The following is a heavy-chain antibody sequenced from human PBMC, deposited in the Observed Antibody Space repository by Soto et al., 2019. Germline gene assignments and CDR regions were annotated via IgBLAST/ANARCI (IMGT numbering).Heavy chain of an antibody. CDR3: ARDWYSSSSGFDY. CDR2: ISSSSSYI. J-gene: IGHJ4*02. CDR1: GFTFSSYS. D-gene: IGHD6-6*01. Sequence: PWGSLRLSCAASGFTFSSYSMNWVRQAPGKGLEWVSSISSSSSYIYYADSVKGRFTISRDNANNSLYLQMNSLRAEDTAVYYCARDWYSSSSGFDYWGQGTLVTVSS. V-gene: IGHV3-21*01.